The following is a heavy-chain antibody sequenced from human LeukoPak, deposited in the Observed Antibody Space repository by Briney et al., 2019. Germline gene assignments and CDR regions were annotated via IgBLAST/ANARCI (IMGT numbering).Heavy chain of an antibody. CDR1: GYTFTSYA. J-gene: IGHJ5*02. CDR3: ARDNSSPYSISSWFDP. V-gene: IGHV7-4-1*02. CDR2: INTNTGNP. D-gene: IGHD6-6*01. Sequence: ASVKVSCKASGYTFTSYAMNWVRQAPGQGLEWMGWINTNTGNPTYAQGFTGRFVFSLDTSVSTAYLQISSLKAEDTAVYYCARDNSSPYSISSWFDPWGQGTLVTVSA.